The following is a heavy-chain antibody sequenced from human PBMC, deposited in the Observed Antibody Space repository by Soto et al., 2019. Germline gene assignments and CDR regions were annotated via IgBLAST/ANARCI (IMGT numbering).Heavy chain of an antibody. CDR3: ARGVGSSFGVLDY. CDR1: GFTFDSYG. Sequence: SLRLSCAASGFTFDSYGMHWVRQTPGKGLEWVAVIWYDGSSKYYTDSVKGRFAISRDNSKNTMYLQMNSLRGEDTGVYYCARGVGSSFGVLDYWGQGTLVTVS. CDR2: IWYDGSSK. V-gene: IGHV3-33*01. J-gene: IGHJ4*02. D-gene: IGHD6-6*01.